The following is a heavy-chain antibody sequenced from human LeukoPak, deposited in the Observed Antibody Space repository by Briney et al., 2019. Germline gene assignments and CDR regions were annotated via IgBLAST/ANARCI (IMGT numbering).Heavy chain of an antibody. Sequence: GASVTVSCKASGGTFSSYAISWVRQAPGQGLEWMGGIIPIFGTANYAQKFQGRVTITADKSTSTAYMELSSLRSEDTAVYYCARDGDFWSGKSRSRPSVSYYYYYMDVWGKGTTVTVSS. CDR1: GGTFSSYA. V-gene: IGHV1-69*06. D-gene: IGHD3-3*01. J-gene: IGHJ6*03. CDR2: IIPIFGTA. CDR3: ARDGDFWSGKSRSRPSVSYYYYYMDV.